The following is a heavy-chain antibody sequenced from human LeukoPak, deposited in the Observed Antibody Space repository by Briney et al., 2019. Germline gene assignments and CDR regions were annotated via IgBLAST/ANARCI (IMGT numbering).Heavy chain of an antibody. D-gene: IGHD5-12*01. Sequence: GGSLRLSRAGSGFTFSTYAMHWVRQAPGKGLEWVAVISSDGTKKYYVDSVKGRFTISRDNSKDMLYLQMNSLRVDDTAVYYCARDPNSGYDMVWYLDLWGRGTLVTVSS. V-gene: IGHV3-30-3*01. CDR1: GFTFSTYA. CDR3: ARDPNSGYDMVWYLDL. J-gene: IGHJ2*01. CDR2: ISSDGTKK.